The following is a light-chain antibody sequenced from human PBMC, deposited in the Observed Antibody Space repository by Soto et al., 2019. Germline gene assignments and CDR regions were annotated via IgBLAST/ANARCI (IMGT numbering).Light chain of an antibody. Sequence: EIVMTQSPATLSVSPGERATLSCRASQSISGELAWYQQRPGQPPRLLIYGVSTRATGVPDRFSGSGSGSDFTLTISGLQSEDFAVYYCQQSNSWPLTFGGGTKVEVK. CDR2: GVS. V-gene: IGKV3-15*01. J-gene: IGKJ4*01. CDR1: QSISGE. CDR3: QQSNSWPLT.